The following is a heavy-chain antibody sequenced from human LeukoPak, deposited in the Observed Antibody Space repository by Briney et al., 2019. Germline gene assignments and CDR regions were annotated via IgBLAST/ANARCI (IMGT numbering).Heavy chain of an antibody. CDR3: ARRNHYDSKETDY. J-gene: IGHJ4*02. CDR1: GFTFSTYA. CDR2: ISYDGSNK. D-gene: IGHD3-22*01. Sequence: PGGSLRLSCAASGFTFSTYAMHWVRQAPGKGLEWVAVISYDGSNKYYADSVKGRFTISRDNSKNTLYLQMNSLRAEDTAVHYFARRNHYDSKETDYWGQGTLVTVSS. V-gene: IGHV3-30*04.